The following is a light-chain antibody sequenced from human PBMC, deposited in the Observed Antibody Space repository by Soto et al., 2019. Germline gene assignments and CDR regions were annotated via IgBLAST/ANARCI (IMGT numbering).Light chain of an antibody. V-gene: IGKV1-5*03. CDR2: KAS. J-gene: IGKJ1*01. CDR3: QHYNSYSEA. Sequence: DIQMTQCPSTLSGSVGDRVTITSRASQTISSWLAWYQQKPGKAPKLVIYKASSLESGVPLRFSGSGSGTEFTLTISSLQTDDFATYYCQHYNSYSEAFGQGTKVDIK. CDR1: QTISSW.